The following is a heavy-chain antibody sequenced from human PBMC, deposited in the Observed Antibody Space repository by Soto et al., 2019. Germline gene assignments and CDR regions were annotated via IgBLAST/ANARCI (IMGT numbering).Heavy chain of an antibody. CDR2: IDPSDSYT. Sequence: PGESLKISCKDSGYSFTSYWISWVRQMPGKGLEWMGRIDPSDSYTNYSPSFQGHVTISADKSISTAYLQWSSLKASDTAMYYCARLALREEQLVYYYYGMDVWGQGTTVTVSS. CDR3: ARLALREEQLVYYYYGMDV. J-gene: IGHJ6*02. CDR1: GYSFTSYW. D-gene: IGHD6-6*01. V-gene: IGHV5-10-1*01.